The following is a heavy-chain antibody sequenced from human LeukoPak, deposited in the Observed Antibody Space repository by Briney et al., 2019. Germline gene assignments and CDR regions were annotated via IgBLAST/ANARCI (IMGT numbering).Heavy chain of an antibody. V-gene: IGHV4-39*01. Sequence: PSETLSLTCTVSGGSISSSGYYWGWIRQPPGKGLEWTGSIYYTGNTYLKPSLKSRVTISVNRSKNQFSLNLSSVTAADTAVYYCARLYSVVVPTAITGYFDYWGQGTLVTVSS. J-gene: IGHJ4*02. CDR3: ARLYSVVVPTAITGYFDY. CDR2: IYYTGNT. D-gene: IGHD2-2*02. CDR1: GGSISSSGYY.